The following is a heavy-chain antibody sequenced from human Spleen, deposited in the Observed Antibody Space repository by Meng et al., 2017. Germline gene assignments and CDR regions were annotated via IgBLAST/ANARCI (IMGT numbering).Heavy chain of an antibody. Sequence: SETLSLTCTVSGGSISSGSYYWGWIRQPPGKGLEWIGSIYYSGSTYYNPSLKSRVTISVDTSKNQFSLKLSSVTAADTAVYYCARAVVGATTGTAFDIWGEGTMVTVSS. CDR2: IYYSGST. CDR1: GGSISSGSYY. V-gene: IGHV4-39*07. D-gene: IGHD1-26*01. J-gene: IGHJ3*02. CDR3: ARAVVGATTGTAFDI.